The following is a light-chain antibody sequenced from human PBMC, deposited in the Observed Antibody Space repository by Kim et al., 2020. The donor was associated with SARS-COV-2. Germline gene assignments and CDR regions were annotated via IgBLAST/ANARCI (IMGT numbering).Light chain of an antibody. J-gene: IGKJ4*01. CDR2: KAS. Sequence: DIQMTQSPSTLSASVGDRVTITCRASQSISSWLAWYQQKPGKAPKLLIYKASSLESGVPSRFSGSGSGTEFTLTISSLQPDDFATYYCQQYKSYLRAFGGGTNVDIK. V-gene: IGKV1-5*03. CDR1: QSISSW. CDR3: QQYKSYLRA.